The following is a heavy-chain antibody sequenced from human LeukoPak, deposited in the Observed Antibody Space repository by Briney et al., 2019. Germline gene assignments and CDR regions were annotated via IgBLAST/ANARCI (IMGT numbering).Heavy chain of an antibody. CDR3: ARHIRVADDFDY. Sequence: PSETLSLTCTVSGGSISSYYWSWIRQPPGKGLEWIGYIYYSGSTNYNPSLKSRVTIPVDTSKNQFSLKLSSVTAADTAVYYCARHIRVADDFDYWGQGTLVTVSS. V-gene: IGHV4-59*08. CDR1: GGSISSYY. D-gene: IGHD6-19*01. J-gene: IGHJ4*02. CDR2: IYYSGST.